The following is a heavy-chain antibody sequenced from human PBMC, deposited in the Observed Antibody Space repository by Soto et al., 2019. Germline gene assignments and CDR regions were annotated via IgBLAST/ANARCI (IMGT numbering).Heavy chain of an antibody. J-gene: IGHJ6*02. CDR3: AGERSALPGARDAMDV. CDR2: ISTSGGYK. V-gene: IGHV3-21*02. Sequence: EVRLVESGGCLVKPGGSLRVSCAASGFNFNTYSMNWVRQAPGKGLEWVSFISTSGGYKYYADSVRGRFTISRDNAKKSVYLEMNSLTADDTAVYYCAGERSALPGARDAMDVWGQGTTVTVSS. D-gene: IGHD1-26*01. CDR1: GFNFNTYS.